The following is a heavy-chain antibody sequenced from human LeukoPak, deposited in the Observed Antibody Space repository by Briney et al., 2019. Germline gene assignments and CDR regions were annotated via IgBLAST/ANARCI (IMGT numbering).Heavy chain of an antibody. CDR2: TNHSGST. J-gene: IGHJ4*02. CDR1: GGSFSGYY. CDR3: ARRLPNYYGSGSYFPGY. Sequence: PSETLSLTCAVYGGSFSGYYWSWIRQPPGKGLEWIGETNHSGSTNYNPSLKSRVTISVDTSKNQFSLKLSSVTAADTAVYYCARRLPNYYGSGSYFPGYWGQGTLVTVSS. V-gene: IGHV4-34*01. D-gene: IGHD3-10*01.